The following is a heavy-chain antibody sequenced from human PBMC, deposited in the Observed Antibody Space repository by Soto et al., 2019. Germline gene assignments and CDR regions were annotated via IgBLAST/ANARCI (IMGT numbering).Heavy chain of an antibody. D-gene: IGHD1-26*01. J-gene: IGHJ4*02. V-gene: IGHV4-61*01. CDR1: GGSVSSGSYY. CDR3: ARDRRVGATFDY. Sequence: QVQLQESGPGLVKPSETLSLTCTVSGGSVSSGSYYWSWIRQPPGKGLEWIGYIYYSGSTNYNPSLKSRVTISVDTSKKQFSLKLSSVTAADTAVYYCARDRRVGATFDYWGQGSLVSVSS. CDR2: IYYSGST.